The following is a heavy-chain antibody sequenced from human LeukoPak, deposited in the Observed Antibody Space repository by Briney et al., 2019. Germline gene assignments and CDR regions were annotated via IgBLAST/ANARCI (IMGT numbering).Heavy chain of an antibody. J-gene: IGHJ4*02. CDR2: ISSSSSTI. D-gene: IGHD1-1*01. V-gene: IGHV3-48*01. CDR1: GFTFSSYS. Sequence: GGSLRLSCAASGFTFSSYSMNWVRQAPGKGLEWVSYISSSSSTIYYADSVKGRFTISRDNAKNSLYLQMNSLRAEDTAVYYCARFRTRNYFDYWGQGTLVTVSS. CDR3: ARFRTRNYFDY.